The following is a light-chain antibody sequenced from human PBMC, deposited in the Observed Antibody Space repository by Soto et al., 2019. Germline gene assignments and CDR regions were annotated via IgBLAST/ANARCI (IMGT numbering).Light chain of an antibody. CDR3: QQLETYPLT. J-gene: IGKJ5*01. Sequence: AIQVTQSPSSLSASVGDTVTITCRASQGISSAFAWYRQKPGKVPRLLIYDVFNLQSGVPSRFSGSGSGTDFTLTISRLQPEDFATYYCQQLETYPLTFGQGTRLEVK. CDR2: DVF. CDR1: QGISSA. V-gene: IGKV1-13*02.